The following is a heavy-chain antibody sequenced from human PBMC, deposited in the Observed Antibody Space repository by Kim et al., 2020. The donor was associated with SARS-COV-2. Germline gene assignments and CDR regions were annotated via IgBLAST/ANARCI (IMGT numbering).Heavy chain of an antibody. D-gene: IGHD2-2*01. CDR1: GDYFSSTTYY. V-gene: IGHV4-39*01. Sequence: SETLSLTCSVSGDYFSSTTYYWAWIRQSPGKGLEWIGTMSYNGRSYYNPSLKRRVSMSADTTNDQFSLQVNSVTAADTALYYCARHVTKSSSWSERLGNYFATWRQGITVTVSS. J-gene: IGHJ5*02. CDR2: MSYNGRS. CDR3: ARHVTKSSSWSERLGNYFAT.